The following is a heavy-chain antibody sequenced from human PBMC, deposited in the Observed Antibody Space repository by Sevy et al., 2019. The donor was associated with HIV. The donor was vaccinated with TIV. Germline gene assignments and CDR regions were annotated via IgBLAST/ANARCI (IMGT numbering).Heavy chain of an antibody. Sequence: GGSLRLSCAASGFTFSSYSMNWVRQAPGKGLEWVSSISSSSSYIYYADSVKGRLTISRDNAKNSLYLQMNSLRAEDTAVYYCARVPAYYYDSSGYHFDYWGQGTLVTVSS. J-gene: IGHJ4*02. CDR1: GFTFSSYS. D-gene: IGHD3-22*01. CDR3: ARVPAYYYDSSGYHFDY. V-gene: IGHV3-21*01. CDR2: ISSSSSYI.